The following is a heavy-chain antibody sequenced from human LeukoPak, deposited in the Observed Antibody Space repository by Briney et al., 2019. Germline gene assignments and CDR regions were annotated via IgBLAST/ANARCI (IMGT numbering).Heavy chain of an antibody. CDR1: GYSISSGYY. Sequence: SETLSLTCTVSGYSISSGYYWGWIRQPPGKGLEWIGEINHSGSTNYNPSLKSRVTISVETSKNQFSLKLSSVTAADKAVYYCARTTEGYCRGRSCYSYYYYMDVWGKGTTVTVSS. V-gene: IGHV4-38-2*02. CDR3: ARTTEGYCRGRSCYSYYYYMDV. CDR2: INHSGST. D-gene: IGHD2-15*01. J-gene: IGHJ6*03.